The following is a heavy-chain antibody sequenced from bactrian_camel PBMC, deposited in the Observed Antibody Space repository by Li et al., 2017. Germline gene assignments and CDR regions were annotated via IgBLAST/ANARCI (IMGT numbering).Heavy chain of an antibody. D-gene: IGHD7*01. J-gene: IGHJ4*01. V-gene: IGHV3S54*01. CDR3: VAPVSKWLPLYKYRY. Sequence: HVQLVEAGGGSVQAGGSRRVACAASGDTHRPNGMGWRRQARGKEREGGAAIYTGGGTRYFDDSMKGRFPISQDNAKNTVYLQMNSLRPEDTAMYYCVAPVSKWLPLYKYRYWGQGTQVTVS. CDR2: IYTGGGTR. CDR1: GDTHRPNG.